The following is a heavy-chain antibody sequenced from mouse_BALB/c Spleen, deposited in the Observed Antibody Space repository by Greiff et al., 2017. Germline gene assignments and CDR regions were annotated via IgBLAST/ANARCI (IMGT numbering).Heavy chain of an antibody. CDR1: GFTFSSFG. V-gene: IGHV5-17*02. CDR2: ISSGSSTI. Sequence: DVQLVESGGGLVQPGGSRKLSCAASGFTFSSFGMHWVRQAPEKGLEWVAYISSGSSTIYYADTVKGRFTISRDNPKNTLFLQMTSLRSEDTAMYYCARRGSSLSYAMDYWGQGTSVTVSS. CDR3: ARRGSSLSYAMDY. D-gene: IGHD1-1*01. J-gene: IGHJ4*01.